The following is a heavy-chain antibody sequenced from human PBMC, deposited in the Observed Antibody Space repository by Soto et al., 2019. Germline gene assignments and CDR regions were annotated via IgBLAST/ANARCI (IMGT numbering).Heavy chain of an antibody. CDR1: GFSLSTSGVR. CDR2: IYWDDDK. J-gene: IGHJ4*02. Sequence: QITLKESGPTLVKPTQALTLTCTFSGFSLSTSGVRVGWIRQPPGKALEWLALIYWDDDKHYSPSLKTRLTIAKDTSKNQVVLTMTNMDPVDTATYYCAHTTGGGNSLDYWGQGTLVTVSS. CDR3: AHTTGGGNSLDY. V-gene: IGHV2-5*02. D-gene: IGHD2-21*02.